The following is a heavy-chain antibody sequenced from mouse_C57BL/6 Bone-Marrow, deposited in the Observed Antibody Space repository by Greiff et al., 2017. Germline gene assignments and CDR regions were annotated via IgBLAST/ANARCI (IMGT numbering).Heavy chain of an antibody. V-gene: IGHV5-4*01. J-gene: IGHJ3*01. D-gene: IGHD1-1*01. CDR3: GRDRGYGIRYAY. CDR2: ISDGGSYT. CDR1: GFTFSSYA. Sequence: DVHLVESGGGLVKPGGSLKLSCAASGFTFSSYAMSWVRQTPEKRLEWVATISDGGSYTYYPDNVKGRITISRDNAKNTRFLQMSHLKSEDTAMYYGGRDRGYGIRYAYWGQGTLVTVSA.